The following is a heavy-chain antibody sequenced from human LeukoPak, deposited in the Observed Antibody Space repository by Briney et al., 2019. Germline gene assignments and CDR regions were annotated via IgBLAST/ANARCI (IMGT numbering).Heavy chain of an antibody. CDR1: GYTFTSYY. D-gene: IGHD6-19*01. J-gene: IGHJ6*02. CDR3: ASASPVYSSGRVVSYYYYYGMNV. Sequence: ASVKVSCKASGYTFTSYYMHWVRQAPGQGLEWMGIINPSGGSTSYAQTFQGRVTMTRDTSTNTVYMELSSLRPEDTAVYYCASASPVYSSGRVVSYYYYYGMNVGGQGSTVTVSS. V-gene: IGHV1-46*01. CDR2: INPSGGST.